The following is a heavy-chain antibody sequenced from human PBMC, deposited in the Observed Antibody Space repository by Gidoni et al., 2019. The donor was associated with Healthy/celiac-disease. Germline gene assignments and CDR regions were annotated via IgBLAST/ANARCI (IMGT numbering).Heavy chain of an antibody. V-gene: IGHV1-69*01. Sequence: QVQLVQSGAEVKKPGSSVTVSCKDSGGTFSSYDISWVRQAPGQGLESMGEIILIFGTANYAKKIQGGVTITADESTSTAYMELSRLRSEDKAVYYCARGEVAAAAYYYYGMDVWGQGTTVTVSS. J-gene: IGHJ6*02. CDR2: IILIFGTA. CDR1: GGTFSSYD. CDR3: ARGEVAAAAYYYYGMDV. D-gene: IGHD6-13*01.